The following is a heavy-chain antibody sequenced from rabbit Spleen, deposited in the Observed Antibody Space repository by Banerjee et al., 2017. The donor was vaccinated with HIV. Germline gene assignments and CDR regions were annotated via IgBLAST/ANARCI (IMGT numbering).Heavy chain of an antibody. V-gene: IGHV1S40*01. J-gene: IGHJ4*01. CDR1: GFSLTSNYY. CDR3: ARDADGSGPSTSYFDL. CDR2: IYTGDGDT. Sequence: QSLEESGGDLVKPGATLTLTCTASGFSLTSNYYMCWVRQAPGKGLEWIGCIYTGDGDTYYASWAKGRFTISKASSTTVTLQMTSLTAADTATYFCARDADGSGPSTSYFDLWGPGTLVTVS. D-gene: IGHD1-1*01.